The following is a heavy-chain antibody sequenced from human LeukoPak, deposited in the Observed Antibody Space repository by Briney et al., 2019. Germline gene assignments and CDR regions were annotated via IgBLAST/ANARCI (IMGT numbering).Heavy chain of an antibody. Sequence: PGGSLRLSCAASGFTFSSYWMSWVRQAPGKGLEWVSNIKQDGSEKYYVDSVKGRFTISRDNAKNSLYLQMNSLRAEDTALYYGPKADYYDSSGYYPGVAFDIWGQGTMVTVSS. V-gene: IGHV3-7*03. J-gene: IGHJ3*02. CDR3: PKADYYDSSGYYPGVAFDI. D-gene: IGHD3-22*01. CDR2: IKQDGSEK. CDR1: GFTFSSYW.